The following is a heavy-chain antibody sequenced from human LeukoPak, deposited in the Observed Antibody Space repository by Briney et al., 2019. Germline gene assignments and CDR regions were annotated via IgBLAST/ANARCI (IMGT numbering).Heavy chain of an antibody. CDR1: GFTFSSYA. J-gene: IGHJ4*02. CDR3: AKDSGSYGDPIDY. CDR2: ISWNSGSI. D-gene: IGHD1-26*01. Sequence: GGSLRLSCAASGFTFSSYAMSWVRQAPGKGLEWVSGISWNSGSIGYADSVKGRFTISRDNAKNSLYLQMNSLRAEDTALYYCAKDSGSYGDPIDYWGQGTLVTVSS. V-gene: IGHV3-9*01.